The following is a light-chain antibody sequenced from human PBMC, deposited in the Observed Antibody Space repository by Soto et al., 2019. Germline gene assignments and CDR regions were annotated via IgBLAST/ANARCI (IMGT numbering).Light chain of an antibody. CDR2: GAS. Sequence: EIVMTQSPATLSVSPGERATLSCRASQSVSSNLAWYQQKPGQAPRLLIYGASTRATGIPARFSGSGSGTEFTLTISSLQSEDFAVYYCQQYNNLLYTFGQGPKLEIK. V-gene: IGKV3-15*01. CDR1: QSVSSN. J-gene: IGKJ2*01. CDR3: QQYNNLLYT.